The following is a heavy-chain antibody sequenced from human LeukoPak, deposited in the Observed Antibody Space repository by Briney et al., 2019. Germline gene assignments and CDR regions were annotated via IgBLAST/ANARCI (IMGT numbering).Heavy chain of an antibody. CDR1: GGSISSSNHY. CDR2: IYYSGTT. V-gene: IGHV4-39*01. CDR3: VRWQSGSMFHPP. Sequence: SETLSLTCTVSGGSISSSNHYWGWIRQPPGKGLEWIGSIYYSGTTAYNPSLKSRVTISVDTSKSQFSRKLSSVTAADTAVYYCVRWQSGSMFHPPWGQGTLVTVSS. J-gene: IGHJ5*02. D-gene: IGHD3-10*02.